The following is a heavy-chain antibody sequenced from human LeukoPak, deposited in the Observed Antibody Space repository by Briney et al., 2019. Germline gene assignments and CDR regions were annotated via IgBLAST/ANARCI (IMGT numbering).Heavy chain of an antibody. CDR2: IYTSGST. D-gene: IGHD6-6*01. CDR1: GGSISSYY. V-gene: IGHV4-4*07. J-gene: IGHJ6*03. CDR3: ARDGSRAARQGRGYYMDV. Sequence: PSETLSLTCTVSGGSISSYYWSWIRQPAGKGLEWIGRIYTSGSTNYNPSLKSRVTMSVDTSKNQFSLKLSSVTAADTAVYYCARDGSRAARQGRGYYMDVWGKGTTVTVSS.